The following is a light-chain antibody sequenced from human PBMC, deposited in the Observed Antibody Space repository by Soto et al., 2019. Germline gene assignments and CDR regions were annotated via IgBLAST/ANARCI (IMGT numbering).Light chain of an antibody. CDR1: NIGTKS. J-gene: IGLJ3*02. CDR3: QVWDSSSEWV. Sequence: SYELSQPPSVSVAPGQTARITCGGNNIGTKSVHWYQQKPGQAPVLVVFNDSDQPSGIPERFSGSNSGDTATTATLTISRVEAGDEADYYCQVWDSSSEWVFGGGTKLAVL. V-gene: IGLV3-21*02. CDR2: NDS.